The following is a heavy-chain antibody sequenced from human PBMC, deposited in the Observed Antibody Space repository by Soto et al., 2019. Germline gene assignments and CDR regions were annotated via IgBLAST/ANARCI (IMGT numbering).Heavy chain of an antibody. CDR3: AIYHLELFRFDY. V-gene: IGHV1-46*01. Sequence: ASVKVSCKASGFSFSDYFMHWVRQAPGQGLEWMVIINPSGDSRNYAQKFHGRVTITRDTSTSTVYMELRRLRSDGTAMYFCAIYHLELFRFDYWGQGTLVTVSS. CDR2: INPSGDSR. D-gene: IGHD2-2*01. J-gene: IGHJ4*02. CDR1: GFSFSDYF.